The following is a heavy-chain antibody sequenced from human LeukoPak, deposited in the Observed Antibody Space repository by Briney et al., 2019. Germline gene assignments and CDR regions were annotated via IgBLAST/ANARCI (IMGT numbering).Heavy chain of an antibody. V-gene: IGHV3-30*02. CDR2: KRYDGSNK. CDR3: AKDRLLTMVRGHNPFDY. Sequence: QPGGSLRLSCAASGFTFSSYGMHWVRQAPGKGLEWVAFKRYDGSNKYYADSVKGRFTVSRDNSKNTLYLQMNSLRAEDTAVYYCAKDRLLTMVRGHNPFDYWGQGTLVTVSS. D-gene: IGHD3-10*01. CDR1: GFTFSSYG. J-gene: IGHJ4*02.